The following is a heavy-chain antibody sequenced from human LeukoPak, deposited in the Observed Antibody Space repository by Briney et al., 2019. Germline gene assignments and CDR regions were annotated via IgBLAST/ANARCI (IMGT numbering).Heavy chain of an antibody. CDR2: INAGNGNT. D-gene: IGHD6-13*01. Sequence: ASVKVSCKASGYTFTSYAMHWVRQAPGQRLEWMGWINAGNGNTKYSQEFQGRVTITRDTSASTAYMELSSLRSEDMAVYYCAREGERSGSSWLLTTNWFDPWGQGTLVTVSS. CDR1: GYTFTSYA. J-gene: IGHJ5*02. CDR3: AREGERSGSSWLLTTNWFDP. V-gene: IGHV1-3*03.